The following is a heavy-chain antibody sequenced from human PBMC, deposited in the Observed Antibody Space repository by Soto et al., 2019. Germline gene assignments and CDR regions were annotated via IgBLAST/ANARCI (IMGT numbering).Heavy chain of an antibody. CDR1: GGTFSSYA. CDR3: ARIPSSYPTVPDGQAGDWFDP. V-gene: IGHV1-69*13. Sequence: GASVKVSCKASGGTFSSYAISWVRQAPGQGLEWMGGIIPIFGTANYAQKFQGRVTITADESTSTAYMELSSLRSEDTAVYYCARIPSSYPTVPDGQAGDWFDPWGQGTLVTVSS. J-gene: IGHJ5*02. D-gene: IGHD1-26*01. CDR2: IIPIFGTA.